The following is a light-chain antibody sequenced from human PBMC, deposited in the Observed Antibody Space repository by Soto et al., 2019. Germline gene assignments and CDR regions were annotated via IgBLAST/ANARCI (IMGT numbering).Light chain of an antibody. CDR3: AAWDDGLNGPV. Sequence: QSVLTQPPSASGTPGQRVTISCSGSSSNIGSNTVNWYQQLPGTAPTLLIYSNNQLPLEVPDRLSGSKSGTSASLAISGLQSEDAADYYCAAWDDGLNGPVFGGGTQLTVL. J-gene: IGLJ2*01. CDR1: SSNIGSNT. CDR2: SNN. V-gene: IGLV1-44*01.